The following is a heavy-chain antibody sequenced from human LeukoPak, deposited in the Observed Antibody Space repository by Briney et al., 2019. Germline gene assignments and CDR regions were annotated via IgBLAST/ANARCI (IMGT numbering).Heavy chain of an antibody. CDR1: GGSFSGYY. D-gene: IGHD6-13*01. CDR3: ARGRAAAAGTACDY. V-gene: IGHV4-34*01. CDR2: INHSGGT. J-gene: IGHJ4*02. Sequence: SETLSLTCAVYGGSFSGYYWSWIRQPPGKGLEWIGEINHSGGTNYNPSLKSRVTISVDTSKNQFSLKLSSVTAADTAVYYCARGRAAAAGTACDYWGQGTLVTVSS.